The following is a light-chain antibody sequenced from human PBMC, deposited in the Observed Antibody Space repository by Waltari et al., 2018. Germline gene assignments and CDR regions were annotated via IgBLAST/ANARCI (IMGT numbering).Light chain of an antibody. Sequence: IVLTQSPATLSFSPGERAPLSCRASQTVRSYLAWYQQKPGQAPRLLIFDASTRAPGIPDRFSGSGSGTDFTLTISNLEPEDFAVYYCQQRSNWPYTFGQGTRVEIK. CDR3: QQRSNWPYT. J-gene: IGKJ2*01. CDR2: DAS. CDR1: QTVRSY. V-gene: IGKV3-11*01.